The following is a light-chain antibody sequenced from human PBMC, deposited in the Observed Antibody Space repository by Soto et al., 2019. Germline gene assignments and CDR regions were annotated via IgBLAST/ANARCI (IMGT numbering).Light chain of an antibody. J-gene: IGLJ1*01. CDR1: SSNIGTNA. CDR3: AAWHDSLNGYV. CDR2: NNN. V-gene: IGLV1-44*01. Sequence: QSVLTQPPSASGTPGQRVTISCSGGSSNIGTNAVNWYQQLPGTAPKLLIYNNNPRPSGVPDRFSGSKSGTSASLAISGLQSEDEADYYCAAWHDSLNGYVFGTGTKLTVL.